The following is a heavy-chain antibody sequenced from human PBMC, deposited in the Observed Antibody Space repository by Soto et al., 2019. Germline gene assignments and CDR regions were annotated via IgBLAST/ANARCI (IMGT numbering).Heavy chain of an antibody. D-gene: IGHD2-15*01. V-gene: IGHV1-8*01. CDR2: MNPNSGNT. CDR1: GYTFTSYD. Sequence: ASVKVSCKASGYTFTSYDINWVRQATGQGLEWMGWMNPNSGNTGYAQKFQGRVTMTRNTSISTAYMELSSLRSEDTAVYYCATASPFVVVVAATPYVDAFDIWGQGTMVTVSS. CDR3: ATASPFVVVVAATPYVDAFDI. J-gene: IGHJ3*02.